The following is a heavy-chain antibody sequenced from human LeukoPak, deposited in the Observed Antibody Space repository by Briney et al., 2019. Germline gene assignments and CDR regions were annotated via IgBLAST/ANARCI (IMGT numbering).Heavy chain of an antibody. CDR3: ARHSSGYYHYDY. J-gene: IGHJ4*02. V-gene: IGHV3-74*01. CDR2: INSDGRST. D-gene: IGHD3-22*01. CDR1: GFTFSSYW. Sequence: HPGGSLRLSCAASGFTFSSYWMHWVRHAPGKGLVWVSRINSDGRSTSYADSVKDRFTISRDNSKNTPHLQMNSLRAEDTAVYYCARHSSGYYHYDYWGPGTPVTVAS.